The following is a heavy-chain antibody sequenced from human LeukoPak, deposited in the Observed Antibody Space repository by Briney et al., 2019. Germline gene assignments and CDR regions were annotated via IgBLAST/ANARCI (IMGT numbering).Heavy chain of an antibody. J-gene: IGHJ4*02. V-gene: IGHV3-66*01. CDR1: GFTVSSNY. D-gene: IGHD6-19*01. CDR2: IYSGGST. CDR3: ARVPDSSGWYFDY. Sequence: PGGSLRLSCAASGFTVSSNYMSWVRQAPGKGLEWGSVIYSGGSTYYADSVKGRFTISRDNSKNTLYLQMNSLRAEDTAVYYCARVPDSSGWYFDYWGQGTLVTVSS.